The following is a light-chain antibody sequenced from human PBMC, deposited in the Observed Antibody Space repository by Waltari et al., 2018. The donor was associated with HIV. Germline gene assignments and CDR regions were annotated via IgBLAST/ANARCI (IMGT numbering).Light chain of an antibody. CDR3: CSFAGSYTWL. CDR1: SSDVGGYNY. V-gene: IGLV2-11*01. Sequence: QSALTQPRSVSGSPGQSVTISCTGTSSDVGGYNYVSWDQQLPGKAPKLMIYDLTERPSGVPDRLSGSKSGNTASLTISGLQAEDEADYYCCSFAGSYTWLFGGGTKLTVL. CDR2: DLT. J-gene: IGLJ2*01.